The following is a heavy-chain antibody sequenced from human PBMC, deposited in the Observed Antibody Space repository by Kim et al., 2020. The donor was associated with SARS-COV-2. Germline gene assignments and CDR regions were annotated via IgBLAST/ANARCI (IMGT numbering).Heavy chain of an antibody. CDR1: GGSFSGYY. CDR3: ARGKGYSYGTPYFDY. J-gene: IGHJ4*02. V-gene: IGHV4-34*01. D-gene: IGHD5-18*01. Sequence: SETLSLTCAVYGGSFSGYYWSWIRQPPGKGLEWIGEINHSGSTNYNPSLKSRVTISVDTSKNQFSLKLSSVPAADTAVYYCARGKGYSYGTPYFDYWGQGTLVTVSS. CDR2: INHSGST.